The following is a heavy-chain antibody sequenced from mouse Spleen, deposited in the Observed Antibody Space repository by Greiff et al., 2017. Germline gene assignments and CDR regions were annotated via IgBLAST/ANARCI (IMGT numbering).Heavy chain of an antibody. Sequence: QVQLQQSGAELVKPGASVKLSCKASGYTFTSYWMHWVKQRPGQGLEWIGMIHPNSGSTNYNEKFKSKATLTVDKSSSTAYMQLSSLTSEDSAVYYCARSDGSTFAYWGQGTLVTVSA. V-gene: IGHV1-64*01. D-gene: IGHD1-1*01. CDR1: GYTFTSYW. J-gene: IGHJ3*01. CDR3: ARSDGSTFAY. CDR2: IHPNSGST.